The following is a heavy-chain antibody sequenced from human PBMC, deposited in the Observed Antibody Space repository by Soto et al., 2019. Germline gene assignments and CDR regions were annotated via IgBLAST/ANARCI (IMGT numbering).Heavy chain of an antibody. CDR2: ISYDGSNK. CDR3: AKNFDTATDQYYYYYGMDV. CDR1: GFSFSSYA. J-gene: IGHJ6*02. V-gene: IGHV3-30-3*01. D-gene: IGHD5-18*01. Sequence: GGSLRLSCAASGFSFSSYAMHWVRLAPGKALDWVAVISYDGSNKYYADSVKGRFTISRDNSKNTLYLQMNSLRAEDTAVYYCAKNFDTATDQYYYYYGMDVWGQGTTVTVSS.